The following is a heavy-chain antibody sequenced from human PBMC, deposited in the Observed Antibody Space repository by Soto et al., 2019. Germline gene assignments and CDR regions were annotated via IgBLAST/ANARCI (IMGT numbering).Heavy chain of an antibody. Sequence: SETLSLTCTVSGGSISSYCWSWIRQPPGKGLEWIGYIYYSGSTNYNPSLKSRVTISGDTSKNQFSLKLSSVTAADTAVYYCASLPYSGYDSSTIDEDYYFDYWGQGTLVTVSS. J-gene: IGHJ4*02. CDR2: IYYSGST. CDR1: GGSISSYC. D-gene: IGHD5-12*01. CDR3: ASLPYSGYDSSTIDEDYYFDY. V-gene: IGHV4-59*08.